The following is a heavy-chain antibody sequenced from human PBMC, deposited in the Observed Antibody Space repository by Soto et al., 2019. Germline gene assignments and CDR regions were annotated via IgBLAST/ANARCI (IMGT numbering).Heavy chain of an antibody. CDR3: ARVRIFGVVKMRPHNWFDP. J-gene: IGHJ5*02. V-gene: IGHV4-30-4*01. Sequence: KTSETLSLTCTVSGGSISSGDYYWSWIRQPPGKGLEWIGYIYYSGSTYYNPSLKSRVTISVDTSKNQFSLKLSSVTAADTAVYYCARVRIFGVVKMRPHNWFDPWGQGTLVTV. CDR2: IYYSGST. D-gene: IGHD3-3*02. CDR1: GGSISSGDYY.